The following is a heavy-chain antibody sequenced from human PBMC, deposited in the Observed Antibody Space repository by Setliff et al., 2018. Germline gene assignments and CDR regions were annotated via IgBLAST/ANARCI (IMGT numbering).Heavy chain of an antibody. V-gene: IGHV1-18*01. Sequence: ASVKVSCKASGYTFAKYGTSWVRQAPGQGLEWMGWISTYNGKTNYAQKFQGRVTMTTDTSTSTAYMELRSLRSDDTAVYYCARDLDYQYYYDSSGRDAFDIWGQGTMVTVSS. D-gene: IGHD3-22*01. CDR3: ARDLDYQYYYDSSGRDAFDI. CDR1: GYTFAKYG. CDR2: ISTYNGKT. J-gene: IGHJ3*02.